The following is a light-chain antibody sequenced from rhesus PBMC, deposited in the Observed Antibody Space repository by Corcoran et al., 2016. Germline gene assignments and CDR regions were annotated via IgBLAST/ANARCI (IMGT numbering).Light chain of an antibody. V-gene: IGKV1-74*01. Sequence: DIQMTQSPSSLSASVGDRVTITCRASENIHNYLNWYQQKPGKTPKLRIYQASPLPNGVPSRFSGSGCGKDYSFTISSLQPENVATYYCQYGYGILITFGPGTKLDLK. CDR2: QAS. CDR3: QYGYGILIT. CDR1: ENIHNY. J-gene: IGKJ3*01.